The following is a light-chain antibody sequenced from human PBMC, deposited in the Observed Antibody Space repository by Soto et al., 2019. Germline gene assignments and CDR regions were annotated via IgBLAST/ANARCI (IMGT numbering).Light chain of an antibody. CDR1: SSDVGGYNY. J-gene: IGLJ1*01. Sequence: QSALTQPASVSGSPGQSITICCTGTSSDVGGYNYVSWYQQHPGKAPKLMIYEVSNRPSGVSNRFSGSKSGNTASLTISGLQAEDEADYYCSSYTSSNTLVVFGTGTKLTVL. V-gene: IGLV2-14*01. CDR3: SSYTSSNTLVV. CDR2: EVS.